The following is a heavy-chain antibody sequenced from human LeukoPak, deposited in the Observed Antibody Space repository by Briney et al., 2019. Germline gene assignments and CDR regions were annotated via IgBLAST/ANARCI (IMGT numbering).Heavy chain of an antibody. V-gene: IGHV1-69*04. J-gene: IGHJ6*02. CDR2: IIPILGIA. D-gene: IGHD5-12*01. CDR3: ARRIVATTRSLYYYYGVDV. CDR1: GGTFSSYA. Sequence: SVKVSCKASGGTFSSYAISWVRQAPGQGLEWMGRIIPILGIANYAQKFQGRVTITADKSTSTAYMELSSLRSEDTAVYYCARRIVATTRSLYYYYGVDVWGQGTTVTVSS.